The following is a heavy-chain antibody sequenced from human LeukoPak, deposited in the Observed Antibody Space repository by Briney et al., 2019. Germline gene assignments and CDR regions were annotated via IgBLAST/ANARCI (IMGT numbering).Heavy chain of an antibody. Sequence: PGGSLRLSCAASGFTLSSYAMNWVRQAPGKGLEWVSTISGGGDSTYYAGSVKGRFTISRDNSKNTVYLQMNSLRAEDTAIYYCAKDRGIFDAFDIWGQGTVVTVSS. D-gene: IGHD3-3*02. CDR1: GFTLSSYA. J-gene: IGHJ3*02. CDR3: AKDRGIFDAFDI. CDR2: ISGGGDST. V-gene: IGHV3-23*01.